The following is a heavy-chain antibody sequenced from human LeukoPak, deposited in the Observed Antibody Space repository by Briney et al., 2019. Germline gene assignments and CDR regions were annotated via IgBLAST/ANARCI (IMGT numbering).Heavy chain of an antibody. CDR3: ARQSGGPYNWFDP. CDR2: IYSDGST. Sequence: HSGGSLRLSCAASGFTFDDYAMHWVRQAPGKGLEWVSVIYSDGSTYYADSVKGRFTISRDKSKNTLYLQLNSLRAEDTAVYFCARQSGGPYNWFDPWGQGTLVTVSS. V-gene: IGHV3-66*04. D-gene: IGHD2-15*01. J-gene: IGHJ5*02. CDR1: GFTFDDYA.